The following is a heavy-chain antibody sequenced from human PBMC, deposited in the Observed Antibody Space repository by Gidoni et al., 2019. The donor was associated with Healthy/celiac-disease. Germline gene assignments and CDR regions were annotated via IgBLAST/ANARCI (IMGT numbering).Heavy chain of an antibody. V-gene: IGHV4-61*02. J-gene: IGHJ6*02. CDR3: ARAYCGGDCHYYYGMDV. D-gene: IGHD2-21*01. CDR2: IYTSGST. CDR1: GGSIRSGSYY. Sequence: QVQLQESGPGLVKPSQTLSLTCPVSGGSIRSGSYYWSWRRQPAGKGLEWIGRIYTSGSTNYNPSLKSRVTMSVDTSKNQFSLKLSAVTAADTAVYYCARAYCGGDCHYYYGMDVWGQGTTVTVSS.